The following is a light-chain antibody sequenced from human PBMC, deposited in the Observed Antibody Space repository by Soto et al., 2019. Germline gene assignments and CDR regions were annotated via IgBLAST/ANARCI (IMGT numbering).Light chain of an antibody. J-gene: IGKJ1*01. CDR3: LQHDTYPQT. CDR2: AAS. Sequence: DIEMTQSPSSLSASVGDRVTITCRASQGIRNYLGWYQQKPGKAPKRLIYAASSLESGVPSRFSGSGSGTEFTLTISSLQPEDFATYYCLQHDTYPQTFGQGTKVEVE. CDR1: QGIRNY. V-gene: IGKV1-17*01.